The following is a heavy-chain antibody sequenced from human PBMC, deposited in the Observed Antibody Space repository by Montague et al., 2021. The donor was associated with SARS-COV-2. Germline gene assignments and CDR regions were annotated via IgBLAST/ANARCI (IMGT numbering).Heavy chain of an antibody. V-gene: IGHV4-4*02. D-gene: IGHD3-22*01. J-gene: IGHJ4*02. Sequence: SETLSLTCGVSGASVTSTNWWSWVRQPTGKGLEWIGEIYHTGNTNYSPSLKNRVSISLDKSKNQLSLRLNSVTAADTAVYYCVSPKEGSGYYRPFDYWGQGILVTVSS. CDR2: IYHTGNT. CDR3: VSPKEGSGYYRPFDY. CDR1: GASVTSTNW.